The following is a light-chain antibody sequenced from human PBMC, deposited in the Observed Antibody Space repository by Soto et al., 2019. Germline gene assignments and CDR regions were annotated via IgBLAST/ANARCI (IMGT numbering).Light chain of an antibody. CDR1: SSDVGDYKF. V-gene: IGLV2-14*01. Sequence: QSALTQPASVSGSPGQSITISCTGNSSDVGDYKFVSWYQQHPGKVPKLMIYEVRNRPSGVSNRFSGSKSGNTASLTISGLQAEDEADYYCTSYTTSSIPVVFGGGTKLTVL. CDR2: EVR. CDR3: TSYTTSSIPVV. J-gene: IGLJ2*01.